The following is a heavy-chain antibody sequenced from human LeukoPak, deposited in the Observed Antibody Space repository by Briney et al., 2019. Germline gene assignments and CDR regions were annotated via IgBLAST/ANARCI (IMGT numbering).Heavy chain of an antibody. CDR2: ISQDGSGK. J-gene: IGHJ4*02. Sequence: GGSLRLSCGASGFTFSNYWMSWVRQAPGKGLEWVINISQDGSGKNYADSVEGRFTISRDNAKNSLYLQMNSLRAEDTAVYYCVRDPPQYGDYEGYYFDYWGQGTLVTVSS. V-gene: IGHV3-7*01. D-gene: IGHD4-17*01. CDR1: GFTFSNYW. CDR3: VRDPPQYGDYEGYYFDY.